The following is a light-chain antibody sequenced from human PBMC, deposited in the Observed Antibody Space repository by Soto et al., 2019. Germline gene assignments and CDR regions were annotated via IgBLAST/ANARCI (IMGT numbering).Light chain of an antibody. CDR1: SGSVSTSYY. J-gene: IGLJ2*01. V-gene: IGLV8-61*01. CDR2: STN. CDR3: VLYMGSGISV. Sequence: QTVVTQETSFSVSPGGTVTLTCGLNSGSVSTSYYPSWYQQTPGQAPRTLIYSTNTRPSGVPDRFSGSILGNKAALIMTGAQADDEADYYCVLYMGSGISVFGGGTKVTVL.